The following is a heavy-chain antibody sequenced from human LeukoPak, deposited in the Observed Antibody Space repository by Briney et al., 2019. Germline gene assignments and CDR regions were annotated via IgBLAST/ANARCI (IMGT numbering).Heavy chain of an antibody. J-gene: IGHJ4*02. Sequence: SQTLSLTCTVSGGSISSGNYFWSWIRQPAGKGLEWIGRIYTSGSTNYNRSLKSRVTISVDTSKNQFSLKLSSVTAADTAVYYCARSPLEYDFWSGRHYYFDYWGQGTLVTASS. CDR1: GGSISSGNYF. D-gene: IGHD3-3*01. CDR3: ARSPLEYDFWSGRHYYFDY. CDR2: IYTSGST. V-gene: IGHV4-61*02.